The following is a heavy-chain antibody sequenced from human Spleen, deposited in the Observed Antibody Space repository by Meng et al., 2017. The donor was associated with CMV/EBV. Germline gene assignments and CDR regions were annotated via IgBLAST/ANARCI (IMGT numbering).Heavy chain of an antibody. CDR2: IYYSGST. V-gene: IGHV4-39*07. J-gene: IGHJ4*02. CDR3: ATQDGY. CDR1: GGSISSSSYY. Sequence: GSLRLSCTVSGGSISSSSYYWGWIRQPPGKGLEWIGSIYYSGSTYYNPSLKSRVTISVDTSKNQFSLKLSSVTAADTAVYYCATQDGYWGQGTLVTVSS.